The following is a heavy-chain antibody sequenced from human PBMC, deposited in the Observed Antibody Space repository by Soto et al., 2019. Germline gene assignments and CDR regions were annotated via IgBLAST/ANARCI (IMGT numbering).Heavy chain of an antibody. V-gene: IGHV2-70*17. J-gene: IGHJ4*02. CDR3: AWIIFGRNVYYIYY. CDR2: IDWDDDK. Sequence: SGPTLVNPTQTLTLTCTFSGFSLTTNKMSVSWIRQPPGKALEWLARIDWDDDKFYNTSLKTRLTISKDTSKNQVLLTMTDMDPVDTATYYCAWIIFGRNVYYIYYLGRRTLVPVSA. CDR1: GFSLTTNKMS. D-gene: IGHD1-26*01.